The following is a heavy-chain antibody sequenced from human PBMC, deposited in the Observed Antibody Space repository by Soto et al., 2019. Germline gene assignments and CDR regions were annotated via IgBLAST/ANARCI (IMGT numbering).Heavy chain of an antibody. CDR2: IYSAETT. Sequence: GGSLRLSCAASGFTFSSNYMSWVRQAPGKGLEWVSLIYSAETTYYADSVKSRLTITKDTSRDQVVLTMTNMDPVDTATYYCAHKGSGSRAIDYWGQGALVTVSS. CDR3: AHKGSGSRAIDY. J-gene: IGHJ4*02. D-gene: IGHD3-10*01. CDR1: GFTFSSNY. V-gene: IGHV3-53*05.